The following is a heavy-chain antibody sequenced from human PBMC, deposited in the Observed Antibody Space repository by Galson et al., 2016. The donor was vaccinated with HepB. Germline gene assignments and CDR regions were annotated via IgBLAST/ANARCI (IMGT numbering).Heavy chain of an antibody. Sequence: SLRLSCAASGFTFSNYAMSWVRQAPGKGLEWVSAMSASGDSAYYTDSVKGRFAISRDNSKNTLYLQMNSLRAEDTALYYCAKDRFGWYGYYFDYWGQGPLVTVSS. V-gene: IGHV3-23*01. J-gene: IGHJ4*02. CDR1: GFTFSNYA. D-gene: IGHD6-19*01. CDR2: MSASGDSA. CDR3: AKDRFGWYGYYFDY.